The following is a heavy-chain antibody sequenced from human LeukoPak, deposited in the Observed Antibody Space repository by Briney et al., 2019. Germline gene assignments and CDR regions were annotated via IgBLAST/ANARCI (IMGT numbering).Heavy chain of an antibody. J-gene: IGHJ3*02. CDR2: ISAYNGNT. CDR1: GYTFSNYG. Sequence: ASVTVSCKASGYTFSNYGISWVRQAPGQGLEWMGWISAYNGNTNYAQKLQDRVTMTTDTSTSTAYMELRSLRPDDTALYYCARDFYPVRYYADGFDMWGQGTMVTVSS. V-gene: IGHV1-18*01. D-gene: IGHD2-2*01. CDR3: ARDFYPVRYYADGFDM.